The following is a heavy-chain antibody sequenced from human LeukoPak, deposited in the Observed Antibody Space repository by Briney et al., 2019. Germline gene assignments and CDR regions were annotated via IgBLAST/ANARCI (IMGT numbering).Heavy chain of an antibody. CDR1: GYYS. CDR3: ARDLNLYYYDSSGRGLDP. V-gene: IGHV1-18*01. Sequence: GASVKVSCKASGYYSISWVRQAPGQGLEGMGWIGAYNGNTKYAPKLQGRVTMTTDTYTNTAYMESRSLTSDDTAVYFCARDLNLYYYDSSGRGLDPWGQGTLVTVSS. J-gene: IGHJ5*02. D-gene: IGHD3-22*01. CDR2: IGAYNGNT.